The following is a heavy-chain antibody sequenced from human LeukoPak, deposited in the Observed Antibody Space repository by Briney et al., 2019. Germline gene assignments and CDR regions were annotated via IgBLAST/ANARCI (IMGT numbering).Heavy chain of an antibody. Sequence: SETLSLTCTVSGGSISSSSYYWGWIRQPPGKGLEWIGSIYYSGSTYYNPSLKSQVTISVDTSKNQFSLKLSSVTAADTAVYYCAREYSYGQVLFDYWGQGILVTVSS. CDR1: GGSISSSSYY. J-gene: IGHJ4*02. D-gene: IGHD5-18*01. CDR3: AREYSYGQVLFDY. V-gene: IGHV4-39*07. CDR2: IYYSGST.